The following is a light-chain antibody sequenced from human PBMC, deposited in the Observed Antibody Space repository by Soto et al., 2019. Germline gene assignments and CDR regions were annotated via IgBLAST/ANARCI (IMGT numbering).Light chain of an antibody. V-gene: IGLV2-14*01. CDR1: SSDVGSYNY. Sequence: QSALTQPASVSGSPGQSITISCTGTSSDVGSYNYVSWYQQHPGKAPKLMIYEVRNRPSGVSDRFSGSKSGKTASLTIFGLQAEDEDDYYCSSYTTRTTQVFGGGTKLTVL. J-gene: IGLJ2*01. CDR2: EVR. CDR3: SSYTTRTTQV.